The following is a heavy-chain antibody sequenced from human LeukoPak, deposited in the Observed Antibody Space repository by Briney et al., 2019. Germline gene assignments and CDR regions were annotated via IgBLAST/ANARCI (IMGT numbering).Heavy chain of an antibody. J-gene: IGHJ4*02. CDR3: ASDDYGDLAVQ. D-gene: IGHD4-17*01. CDR1: GGSFSGYY. Sequence: SETLSLTCAVYGGSFSGYYWSWIRQPPGKGLEWIGEINHSGSTNYNPSLKSRVTISVDTSKNQFSLKLSSVTAADTAVYYCASDDYGDLAVQWGQGTLVTVSS. CDR2: INHSGST. V-gene: IGHV4-34*01.